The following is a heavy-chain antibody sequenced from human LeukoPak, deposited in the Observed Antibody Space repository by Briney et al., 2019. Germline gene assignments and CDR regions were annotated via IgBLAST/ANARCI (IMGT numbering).Heavy chain of an antibody. D-gene: IGHD6-13*01. CDR3: ARAGIAAAGRGWFDP. CDR2: IYHSGST. CDR1: GGSTSSGGYY. J-gene: IGHJ5*02. Sequence: SQTLSLTCTVSGGSTSSGGYYWSWIRQPPGKGLEWIGYIYHSGSTYYNPSLKSRVTISVDRSKNQFSLKLSSVTAADTAVYYCARAGIAAAGRGWFDPWGQGTLVTVSS. V-gene: IGHV4-30-2*01.